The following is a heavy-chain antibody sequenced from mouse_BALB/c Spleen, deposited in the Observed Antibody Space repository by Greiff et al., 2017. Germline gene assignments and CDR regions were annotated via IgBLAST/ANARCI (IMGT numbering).Heavy chain of an antibody. CDR2: IRLKSNNYAT. J-gene: IGHJ4*01. Sequence: EVKLEESGGGLVQPGGSMKLSCVASGFTFSNYWMNWVRQSPEKGLEWVAEIRLKSNNYATHYAESVKGRFTISRDDSKSSVYLQMNNLRAEDTGIYYCTRHYGNYYAMDYWGQGTSVTVSS. D-gene: IGHD2-1*01. CDR1: GFTFSNYW. V-gene: IGHV6-6*02. CDR3: TRHYGNYYAMDY.